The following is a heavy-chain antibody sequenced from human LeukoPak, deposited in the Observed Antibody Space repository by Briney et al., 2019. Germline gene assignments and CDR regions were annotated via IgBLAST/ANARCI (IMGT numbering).Heavy chain of an antibody. Sequence: PGGSLRLSCAASGFTFSSYAMSWVRQAPGKGLEWVSAISGSGGSTYYADSVKGRFTISRDNSKNTLYLQMNSLRAEDTAVYYCARSPTVWSGYKNWFDPWGQGTLVTVSS. CDR1: GFTFSSYA. D-gene: IGHD3-3*01. V-gene: IGHV3-23*01. J-gene: IGHJ5*02. CDR2: ISGSGGST. CDR3: ARSPTVWSGYKNWFDP.